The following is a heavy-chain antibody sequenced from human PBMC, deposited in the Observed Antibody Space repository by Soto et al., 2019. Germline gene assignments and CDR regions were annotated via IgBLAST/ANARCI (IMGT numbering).Heavy chain of an antibody. J-gene: IGHJ3*02. CDR2: IYPGDSDT. Sequence: PGESLKISCKGSGYSFTSYWIGWVRQMPGKGLEWMGIIYPGDSDTRYSPSFQGQVTISADKSISTAYLQWSSLKASDTAMYYCARPDSLDYYDSSGYLSPDAFDIWGQGTMVTVSS. CDR1: GYSFTSYW. V-gene: IGHV5-51*01. D-gene: IGHD3-22*01. CDR3: ARPDSLDYYDSSGYLSPDAFDI.